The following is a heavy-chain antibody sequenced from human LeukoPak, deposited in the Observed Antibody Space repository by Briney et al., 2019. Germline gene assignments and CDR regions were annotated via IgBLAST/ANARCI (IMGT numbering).Heavy chain of an antibody. V-gene: IGHV4-39*01. D-gene: IGHD4-23*01. CDR3: ARHWVVTPNY. CDR2: IYYSGSA. CDR1: GGSIINSSYY. Sequence: SETLSLTCIFCGGSIINSSYYWGWIRQPPGKGLEWIGSIYYSGSAYYNPSLKSRVTISVDTSKNQFSLKLTSVTAADTAVYYCARHWVVTPNYWGQGTLVTVSS. J-gene: IGHJ4*02.